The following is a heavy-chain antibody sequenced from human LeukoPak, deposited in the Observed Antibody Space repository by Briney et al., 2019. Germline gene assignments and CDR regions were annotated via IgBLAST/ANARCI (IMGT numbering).Heavy chain of an antibody. D-gene: IGHD3-22*01. CDR3: ARWYYYDSQDDY. CDR2: INPNSGGT. CDR1: GYTFTGYY. Sequence: VASVKVSCKASGYTFTGYYMHWVRQAPGQGLEWMGWINPNSGGTNYAQKFQGRVTMTRDTSISTAYMELSRLRSDDTAVYYCARWYYYDSQDDYWGQGTLVTVSS. V-gene: IGHV1-2*02. J-gene: IGHJ4*02.